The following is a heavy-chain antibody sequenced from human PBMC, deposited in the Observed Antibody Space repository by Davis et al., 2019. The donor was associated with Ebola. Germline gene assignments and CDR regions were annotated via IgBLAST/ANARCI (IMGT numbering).Heavy chain of an antibody. CDR2: ISGDGTST. D-gene: IGHD3-16*01. CDR1: GLTFNNYA. V-gene: IGHV3-23*01. CDR3: AKGGTLADGLDD. J-gene: IGHJ4*02. Sequence: GSLRLSCAASGLTFNNYAMTWVRQAPGKGLEWVSAISGDGTSTYCADSVKGRSTISRDNSKNTVYLQMNSLRAEDTAIYYCAKGGTLADGLDDWGQGTLVTVSS.